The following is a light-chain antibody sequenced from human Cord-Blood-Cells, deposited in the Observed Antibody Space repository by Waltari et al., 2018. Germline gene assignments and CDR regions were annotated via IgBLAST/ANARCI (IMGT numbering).Light chain of an antibody. Sequence: NFMLTQPHSVSESPGKTVTLSCTGSSGRIASNQPHAYQQRPGSAPTTVIYEDNQRPSGVPDRFSGSIDSSSNSASLTISGLKTEDEADYYCQSYDSSNVVFGGGTKLTVL. CDR3: QSYDSSNVV. V-gene: IGLV6-57*02. J-gene: IGLJ2*01. CDR1: SGRIASNQ. CDR2: EDN.